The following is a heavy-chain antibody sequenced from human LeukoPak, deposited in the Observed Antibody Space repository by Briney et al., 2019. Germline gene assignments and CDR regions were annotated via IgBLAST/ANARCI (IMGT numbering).Heavy chain of an antibody. CDR3: AREGRMGSYGLGPFDY. Sequence: GGSLRLSCAASGFTVSSNYMSWVRQAPGKGLEWVSVIYSGGSTYYADSVKGRFTISRDNSKNTLYLQMNSLRAEDTAVYYCAREGRMGSYGLGPFDYWGQGTLVTVSS. V-gene: IGHV3-66*01. D-gene: IGHD1-26*01. CDR2: IYSGGST. J-gene: IGHJ4*02. CDR1: GFTVSSNY.